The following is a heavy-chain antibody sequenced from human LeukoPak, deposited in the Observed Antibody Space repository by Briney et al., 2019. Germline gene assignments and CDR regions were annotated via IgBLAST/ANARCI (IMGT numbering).Heavy chain of an antibody. Sequence: PGGSLRLSCAASGFMFDEYAMHWVRQAPGKGLEWVSLISGDGGTTYHVDSVKGRFTISRDNIKNSLYLQMNSLRSEDTALYYCAKDLTVVGSAWFDPWGQGTLVTVSS. CDR1: GFMFDEYA. D-gene: IGHD2-2*01. V-gene: IGHV3-43*02. CDR2: ISGDGGTT. CDR3: AKDLTVVGSAWFDP. J-gene: IGHJ5*02.